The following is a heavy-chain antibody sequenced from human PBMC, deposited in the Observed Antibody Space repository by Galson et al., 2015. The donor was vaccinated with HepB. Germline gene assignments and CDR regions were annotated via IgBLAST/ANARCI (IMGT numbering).Heavy chain of an antibody. D-gene: IGHD2-2*02. CDR3: VRDSSVIPAVIQF. CDR1: GGAISSYY. V-gene: IGHV4-59*01. Sequence: SETLSLTCTVSGGAISSYYWSWVRQSPGKGLEWIGYIYYTGTTKYNPSLKSRVTISRDTSKIQFSLRLTSVTAADTAVYYCVRDSSVIPAVIQFWGQGILVTVSS. J-gene: IGHJ4*02. CDR2: IYYTGTT.